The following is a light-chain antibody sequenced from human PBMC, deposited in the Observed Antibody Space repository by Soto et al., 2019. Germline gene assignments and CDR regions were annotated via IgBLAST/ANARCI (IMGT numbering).Light chain of an antibody. J-gene: IGKJ2*01. CDR3: QQSYSTPYT. Sequence: DIQVTQSPSSLSASVGDRVTISCRASQSISTYLNWYQHKPGKAPKLLIHAASSLRSGVPSRFSGSGSGTDFTLTISSLQPEDFATYYCQQSYSTPYTFGQGTKVDI. V-gene: IGKV1-39*01. CDR2: AAS. CDR1: QSISTY.